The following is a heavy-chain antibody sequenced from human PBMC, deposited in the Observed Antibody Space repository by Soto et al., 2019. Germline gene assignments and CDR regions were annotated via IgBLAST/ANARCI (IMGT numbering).Heavy chain of an antibody. CDR1: GGTFSSYA. CDR2: FIPIFGTT. CDR3: TRARGRRYNDGRGYYYSAY. V-gene: IGHV1-69*01. Sequence: QVHLVQSGAEVKKPGSSVKVSCKASGGTFSSYAISWVRQAPGQGLEWMGGFIPIFGTTNYAQKFQGRVTITADESTSTAYMELSILRSEDTAVYYWTRARGRRYNDGRGYYYSAYWGQGTLVTVSS. J-gene: IGHJ4*02. D-gene: IGHD3-22*01.